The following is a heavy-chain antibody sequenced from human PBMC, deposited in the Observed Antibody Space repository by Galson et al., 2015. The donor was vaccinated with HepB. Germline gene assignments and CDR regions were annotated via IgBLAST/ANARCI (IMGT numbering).Heavy chain of an antibody. CDR2: ISYDGLNT. D-gene: IGHD5-12*01. J-gene: IGHJ2*01. CDR1: GFTFRTYG. CDR3: ARDAGSGYESSYWYFDL. Sequence: SLRLSCAASGFTFRTYGMHWVHQAPGKGLEWVAVISYDGLNTYYADSVKGRFTISRDSSKNTLHLQMNSLRAEDTAVYYCARDAGSGYESSYWYFDLWGRGTLVTVSS. V-gene: IGHV3-30*03.